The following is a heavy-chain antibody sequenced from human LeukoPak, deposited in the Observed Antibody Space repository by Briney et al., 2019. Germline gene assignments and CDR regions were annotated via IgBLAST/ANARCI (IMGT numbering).Heavy chain of an antibody. D-gene: IGHD2/OR15-2a*01. CDR3: ASIARGAFDI. CDR2: IYPGDSDT. CDR1: GYIFTSYW. Sequence: HGESLKISWKGSGYIFTSYWIGWVRQLPGKGLGWMGIIYPGDSDTRYSPSFQGQVTISADKSIRTAYLQWSSLKASDTAMYYCASIARGAFDIWGQGTMVTVSS. J-gene: IGHJ3*02. V-gene: IGHV5-51*01.